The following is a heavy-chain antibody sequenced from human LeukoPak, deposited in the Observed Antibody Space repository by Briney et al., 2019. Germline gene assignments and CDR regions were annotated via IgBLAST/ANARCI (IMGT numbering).Heavy chain of an antibody. V-gene: IGHV3-23*01. D-gene: IGHD6-13*01. CDR1: GFTFSDNA. CDR2: ISGSGGNT. J-gene: IGHJ4*02. Sequence: GGSLRLSYAASGFTFSDNAMRWVRLAPGKGLEWVSGISGSGGNTYYADSVKGRFAISRDNFKNTLYLRMNSLRAEDTAVYYCAKVLGAAAVLIGYFVFWRGGTLVSVSS. CDR3: AKVLGAAAVLIGYFVF.